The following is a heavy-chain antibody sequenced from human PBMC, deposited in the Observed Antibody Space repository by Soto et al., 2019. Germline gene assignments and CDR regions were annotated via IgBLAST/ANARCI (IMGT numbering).Heavy chain of an antibody. V-gene: IGHV3-15*07. CDR1: GFTFTNAW. D-gene: IGHD2-21*01. Sequence: EVQLVESGGGLVKPGGSLRLSCAASGFTFTNAWMNWVRQAPGKGLEWVGRIKSITDGGTTDYAVPVKGRFTISRDDSKNTLFLEMNSLRGADMSGYYCTGEVASGYWGQGNMVTVSS. CDR2: IKSITDGGTT. CDR3: TGEVASGY. J-gene: IGHJ4*02.